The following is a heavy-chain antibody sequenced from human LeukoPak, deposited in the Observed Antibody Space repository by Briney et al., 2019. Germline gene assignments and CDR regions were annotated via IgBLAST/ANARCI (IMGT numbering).Heavy chain of an antibody. Sequence: GGSLRLSCTVSGFPFSNYWMAWVRQAPGKGLEWVANINQDGSQKYYVDSVKGRFTISRDNAKNSLYLQMNSLRAEDTAVYYCARVTALDYYYYYMDVWGKGTTVTVSS. CDR1: GFPFSNYW. CDR2: INQDGSQK. V-gene: IGHV3-7*01. J-gene: IGHJ6*03. CDR3: ARVTALDYYYYYMDV. D-gene: IGHD1-20*01.